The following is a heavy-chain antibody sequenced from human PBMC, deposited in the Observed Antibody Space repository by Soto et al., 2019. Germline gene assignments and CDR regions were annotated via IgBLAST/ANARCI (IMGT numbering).Heavy chain of an antibody. V-gene: IGHV3-49*05. CDR2: IRSKAYGGTT. CDR3: TRARTYGDYFAYYGMDV. Sequence: EVQLVESGGGLVKPGRSLRLSCTASGFTFGDYAMSWFRQAPGKGLEWVGFIRSKAYGGTTEYAASVKGRFTISRDDSKSIDYLQMNSLKTEDTAVYYCTRARTYGDYFAYYGMDVWGQGTTVTVSS. D-gene: IGHD4-17*01. J-gene: IGHJ6*02. CDR1: GFTFGDYA.